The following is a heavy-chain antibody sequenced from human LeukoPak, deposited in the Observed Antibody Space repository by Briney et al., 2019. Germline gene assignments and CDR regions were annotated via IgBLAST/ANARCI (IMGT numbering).Heavy chain of an antibody. Sequence: SVKVSFKASGYNFATYVSSGLRQARGQGREWMGWFAPYNNNGNSAQKLQGRLTMTTDTSTSTASMELRSLRSDDTAVYYCTRDPRHKYGNFDNWGQGTLVTVSS. D-gene: IGHD6-6*01. CDR2: FAPYNNNG. CDR3: TRDPRHKYGNFDN. V-gene: IGHV1-18*01. CDR1: GYNFATYV. J-gene: IGHJ4*02.